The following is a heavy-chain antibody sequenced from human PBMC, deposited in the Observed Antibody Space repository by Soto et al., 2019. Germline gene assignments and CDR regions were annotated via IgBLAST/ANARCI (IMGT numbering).Heavy chain of an antibody. CDR2: ISWDGGST. CDR3: AKDISRPNPDYYYCGMDV. CDR1: GFTFDDYT. Sequence: PGGSLRLSCAASGFTFDDYTMHWVRQAPGKGLEWVSLISWDGGSTYYADSVKGRFTISRDNSKNSLYLQMNSLRTEDTALYYCAKDISRPNPDYYYCGMDVWGQGTTVTVSS. J-gene: IGHJ6*02. V-gene: IGHV3-43*01.